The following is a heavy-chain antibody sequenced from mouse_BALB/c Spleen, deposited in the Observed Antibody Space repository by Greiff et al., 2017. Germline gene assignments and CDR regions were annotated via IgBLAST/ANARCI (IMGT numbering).Heavy chain of an antibody. CDR1: GFTFSSFG. J-gene: IGHJ2*01. Sequence: EVQRVESGGGLMQPGGSRKLSCAASGFTFSSFGMHWVRQAPEKGLEWVAYISSGSSTIYYADTVKGRFTISRDNPKNTLFLQMTSLRSEDTAMYYCARYYYGSSFDYWGQGTTLTVSS. CDR2: ISSGSSTI. D-gene: IGHD1-1*01. CDR3: ARYYYGSSFDY. V-gene: IGHV5-17*02.